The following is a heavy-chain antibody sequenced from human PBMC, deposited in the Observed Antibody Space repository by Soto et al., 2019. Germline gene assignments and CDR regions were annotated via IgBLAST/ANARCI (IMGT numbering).Heavy chain of an antibody. J-gene: IGHJ1*01. CDR3: ARGPRVKDCSSTSCYEQLEIGEYFQH. CDR1: GGTFSSYT. V-gene: IGHV1-69*02. CDR2: IIPILGIA. D-gene: IGHD2-2*01. Sequence: ASVKVSCKASGGTFSSYTISWVRQAPGQGLEWMGRIIPILGIANYAQKFQGRVTITADKSTSTAYMELSSLRSEDTAVYYCARGPRVKDCSSTSCYEQLEIGEYFQHWGQGTLVTVSS.